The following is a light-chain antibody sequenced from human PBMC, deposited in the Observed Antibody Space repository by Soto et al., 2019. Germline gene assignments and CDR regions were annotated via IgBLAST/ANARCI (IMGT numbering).Light chain of an antibody. Sequence: EIVLTQSPDTLSVSPGERATLSCRASQSVGSNLAWYQQKPGQAPRLLIFAASTRATGIPARFSGSGSGTEFTLTISSLQSEDVAVYYCQQYYSTLTFGGGTKVEIK. CDR1: QSVGSN. J-gene: IGKJ4*01. V-gene: IGKV3D-15*01. CDR3: QQYYSTLT. CDR2: AAS.